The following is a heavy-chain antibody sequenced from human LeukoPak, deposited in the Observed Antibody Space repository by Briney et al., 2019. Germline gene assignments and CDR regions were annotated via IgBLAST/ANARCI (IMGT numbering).Heavy chain of an antibody. CDR3: ARSAYGDHFDY. V-gene: IGHV3-11*01. CDR1: GFTFSDYY. CDR2: ISSSGSTI. Sequence: GGSLRLSCAASGFTFSDYYVSWIRQAPGKGLEWVSYISSSGSTIYYADSVKGRFTISRDNGKNSLYLQMNSLRAEDTAVYYCARSAYGDHFDYWGQGTLVTVSS. D-gene: IGHD4-17*01. J-gene: IGHJ4*02.